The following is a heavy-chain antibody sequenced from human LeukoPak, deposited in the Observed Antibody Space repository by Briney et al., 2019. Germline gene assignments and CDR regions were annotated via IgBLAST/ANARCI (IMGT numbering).Heavy chain of an antibody. Sequence: ASVKVSCKASGYTFTGYYIHWVRQAPGQGLEWMGWINPGNGGTHYAQKFQGRITVTSDTSITTSYMELSRLTSDDTALYYCAREYSASEHWGQGSLVTVSS. V-gene: IGHV1-2*02. D-gene: IGHD5-12*01. J-gene: IGHJ1*01. CDR2: INPGNGGT. CDR1: GYTFTGYY. CDR3: AREYSASEH.